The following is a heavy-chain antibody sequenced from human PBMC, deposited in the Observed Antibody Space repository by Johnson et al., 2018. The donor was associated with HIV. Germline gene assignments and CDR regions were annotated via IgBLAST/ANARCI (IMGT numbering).Heavy chain of an antibody. CDR3: ARGSYDGDSFDI. CDR2: IDPAGNT. V-gene: IGHV3-13*01. Sequence: VHLVESGGGLVQPGGSLRLSCAASGFTFSNYDMHWVRQITGKRLEWVSVIDPAGNTFYAGSVKGRFTISRENAKNSLYLQVHSLGAGDTALYYCARGSYDGDSFDIWGQGTVVTVSS. J-gene: IGHJ3*02. CDR1: GFTFSNYD. D-gene: IGHD1-26*01.